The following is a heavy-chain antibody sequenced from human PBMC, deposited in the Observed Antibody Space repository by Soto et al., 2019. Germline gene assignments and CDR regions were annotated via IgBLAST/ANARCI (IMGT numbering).Heavy chain of an antibody. V-gene: IGHV1-2*04. Sequence: QVQLVQSGAEVKKPGASVKVSCKASGYTFTDYYMHWVRQAPGQGLEWMGRINPKSGDTKYAEKFQAWVTMTRDTSISTAYMEVTRLRSDDTAVYYCARVKGDAPPRGMDVWGQGTTVTVSS. CDR1: GYTFTDYY. J-gene: IGHJ6*02. CDR3: ARVKGDAPPRGMDV. D-gene: IGHD2-21*02. CDR2: INPKSGDT.